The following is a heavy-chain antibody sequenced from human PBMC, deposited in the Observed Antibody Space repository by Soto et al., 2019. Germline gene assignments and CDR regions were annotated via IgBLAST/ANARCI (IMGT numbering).Heavy chain of an antibody. J-gene: IGHJ4*02. CDR1: GFTFSSYA. CDR2: ISGSGDST. CDR3: AKEGYYGSGSYYSDY. V-gene: IGHV3-23*01. Sequence: GGSLRLSCAASGFTFSSYAMSWVRQAPGKGLEWVSAISGSGDSTYYADSVKGRFTISRDNSKNTLYLQMNSLRAEDTAVYYCAKEGYYGSGSYYSDYWGQGTLVTVSS. D-gene: IGHD3-10*01.